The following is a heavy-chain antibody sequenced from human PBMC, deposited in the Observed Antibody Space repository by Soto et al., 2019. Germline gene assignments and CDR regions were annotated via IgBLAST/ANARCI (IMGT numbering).Heavy chain of an antibody. V-gene: IGHV3-48*02. CDR1: GFTFSSYS. D-gene: IGHD4-17*01. Sequence: EVQLVESGGGLVQPGGSLRLSCAASGFTFSSYSMNWVRQAPGKGLEWISYISTSSSTIYYADSVKGRFTISRDNAKNSLYLQMNSLRDEDTAVYYCARGVYGDYLIDYWGQGTLDTVSS. J-gene: IGHJ4*02. CDR3: ARGVYGDYLIDY. CDR2: ISTSSSTI.